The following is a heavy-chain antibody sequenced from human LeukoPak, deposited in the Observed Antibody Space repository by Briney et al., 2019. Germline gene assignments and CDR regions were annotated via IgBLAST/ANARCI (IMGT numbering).Heavy chain of an antibody. V-gene: IGHV4-59*08. CDR3: ARQYYYGSGSKTLMDV. J-gene: IGHJ6*02. CDR1: GDSMSGDY. Sequence: SGTLSLTCTVSGDSMSGDYWNWIRQSPGKGLEWIGYIYYSGSTNYNPSLKNRVTISVDTSKNQFSLKLSSVTAADTAVYYCARQYYYGSGSKTLMDVWGQGTTVTVSS. CDR2: IYYSGST. D-gene: IGHD3-10*01.